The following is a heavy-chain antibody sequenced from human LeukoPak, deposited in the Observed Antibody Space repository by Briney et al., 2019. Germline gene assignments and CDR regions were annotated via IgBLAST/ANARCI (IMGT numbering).Heavy chain of an antibody. V-gene: IGHV1-69*01. CDR3: ARFKTAVARAFDI. CDR2: IIPVFGTA. Sequence: SVKVSCKASGGTFSSYAISWVRQAPGQGLEWMGGIIPVFGTAKYAQKFQGRVTMTADESTSTAYMELSSLRSEDTAVYYCARFKTAVARAFDIWGQGTMVTVSS. CDR1: GGTFSSYA. D-gene: IGHD2-2*01. J-gene: IGHJ3*02.